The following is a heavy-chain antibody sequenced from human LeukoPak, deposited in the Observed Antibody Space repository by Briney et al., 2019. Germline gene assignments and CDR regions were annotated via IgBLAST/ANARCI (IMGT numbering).Heavy chain of an antibody. CDR1: GFTFSSYG. CDR3: AKDSAGDYGDYEYYFDY. J-gene: IGHJ4*02. D-gene: IGHD4-17*01. V-gene: IGHV3-30*18. CDR2: ISYDGSNK. Sequence: GGSLRLSCAASGFTFSSYGMHWVRQAPGKGLEWVAVISYDGSNKYYADSVKGRFTISRDNSKNTLYLQMNSLRAEDTAVYYCAKDSAGDYGDYEYYFDYWGQGTLVTVSS.